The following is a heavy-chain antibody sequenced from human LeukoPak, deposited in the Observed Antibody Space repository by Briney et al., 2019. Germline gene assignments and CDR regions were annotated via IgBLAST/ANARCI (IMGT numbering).Heavy chain of an antibody. V-gene: IGHV1-69*05. CDR3: AVSNFTYYYDSSGYYWFDP. Sequence: ASVKVSCKASGGTFSSYAISWVRQAPGQGLEWMGRIIPIFGTANYAQKFQGRVTITTDESTSTAYMELSSLSSEDTAVYYCAVSNFTYYYDSSGYYWFDPWGQGTLVTVSS. CDR2: IIPIFGTA. D-gene: IGHD3-22*01. J-gene: IGHJ5*02. CDR1: GGTFSSYA.